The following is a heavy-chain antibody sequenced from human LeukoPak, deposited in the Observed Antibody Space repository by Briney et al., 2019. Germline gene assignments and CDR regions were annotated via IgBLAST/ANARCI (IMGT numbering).Heavy chain of an antibody. Sequence: SETLSLTCTVSGRSISSYYWSWIGQPPGKGLEWIGYIIYSGSAYYNPPLKSRITISVDTSKNQFSLRLSSVTAADTAVYYCARVSGYDWESFHDYWGQGILVTVSS. CDR3: ARVSGYDWESFHDY. V-gene: IGHV4-59*01. CDR2: IIYSGSA. J-gene: IGHJ4*02. CDR1: GRSISSYY. D-gene: IGHD5-12*01.